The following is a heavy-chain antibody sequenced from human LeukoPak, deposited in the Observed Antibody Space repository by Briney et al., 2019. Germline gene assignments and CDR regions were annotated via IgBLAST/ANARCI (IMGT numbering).Heavy chain of an antibody. D-gene: IGHD3-10*01. J-gene: IGHJ6*03. CDR3: AKGGGSDVDDMDV. CDR1: GFTFSNYG. CDR2: LSSSGGST. V-gene: IGHV3-23*01. Sequence: GGSLRLSCAASGFTFSNYGMNWVRQAPGKGLEWVSALSSSGGSTYYADSVKGRFTISRDNSKNTLYLQMSSLRAEDTAVYYCAKGGGSDVDDMDVWGKGTTVTVSS.